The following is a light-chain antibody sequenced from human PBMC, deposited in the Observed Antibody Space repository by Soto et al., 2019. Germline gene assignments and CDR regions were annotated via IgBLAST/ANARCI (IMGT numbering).Light chain of an antibody. Sequence: IGMTKSPSTLSVSPGERATFSCRASQSVSSNLAWYQQKPGQAPRLLIYGASIRATGIPARFSGSGSGTEFTLTISRLEPEDFAVYYCQQYGSSPITFGQRTRLE. CDR2: GAS. CDR3: QQYGSSPIT. CDR1: QSVSSN. J-gene: IGKJ5*01. V-gene: IGKV3-15*01.